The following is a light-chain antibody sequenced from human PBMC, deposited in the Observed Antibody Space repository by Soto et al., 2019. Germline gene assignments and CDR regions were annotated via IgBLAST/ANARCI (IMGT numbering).Light chain of an antibody. CDR2: DAS. V-gene: IGKV3-11*01. CDR3: QQRSNWPPVT. Sequence: EIVVTQAPATLSLSPCERATLSCRASQSVGRHVNWYRQKPGQAPRLLIYDASERATGIPARFSGSGSGTDFTLTISGLEPEDFVVYYCQQRSNWPPVTFGGGTRLEIK. CDR1: QSVGRH. J-gene: IGKJ5*01.